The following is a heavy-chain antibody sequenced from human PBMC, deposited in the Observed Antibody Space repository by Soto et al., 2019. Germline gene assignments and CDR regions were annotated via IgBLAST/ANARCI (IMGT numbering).Heavy chain of an antibody. CDR1: GFPFSNNA. J-gene: IGHJ4*02. D-gene: IGHD6-19*01. CDR3: AKDRGGSGWPRLDY. CDR2: IRRTGEIT. V-gene: IGHV3-23*01. Sequence: EVQLLESGGGLVQPGGSLRLSCAASGFPFSNNAMTWVRQAPGKGLEWVSTIRRTGEITYYADSVKGRFTISRDSSKNTLYLGMNSLRADDTAVYYCAKDRGGSGWPRLDYWGQGTLVTVSS.